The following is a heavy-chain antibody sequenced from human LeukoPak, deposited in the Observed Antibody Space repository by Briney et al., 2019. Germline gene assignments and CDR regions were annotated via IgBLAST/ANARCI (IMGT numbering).Heavy chain of an antibody. V-gene: IGHV3-23*01. CDR3: ARGGWVSSDAFDV. Sequence: GGSLRLSCAASGFTFSNYAVSWVRQAPGKGLDWVSVISGPGTSTSYGNSVKGRFTISRDNSKNTAFLQMNSLRAEDTAVYYCARGGWVSSDAFDVWGQGTMVTVSS. J-gene: IGHJ3*01. CDR2: ISGPGTST. D-gene: IGHD5/OR15-5a*01. CDR1: GFTFSNYA.